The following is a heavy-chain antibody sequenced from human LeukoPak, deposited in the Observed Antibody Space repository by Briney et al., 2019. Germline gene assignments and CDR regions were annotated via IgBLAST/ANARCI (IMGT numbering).Heavy chain of an antibody. D-gene: IGHD2-2*02. V-gene: IGHV3-9*01. CDR2: HRWKSGSI. J-gene: IGHJ4*02. Sequence: GGSLRLSCAGSGFIFYNYAMHWVRQPSGKGLEWVTGHRWKSGSIDYAGSVKGRFTISRDNAKNSLYLQMNSLRVEDTAFYYCAKDNRRHYTRGPNPDSLHWGQGALVTVSS. CDR1: GFIFYNYA. CDR3: AKDNRRHYTRGPNPDSLH.